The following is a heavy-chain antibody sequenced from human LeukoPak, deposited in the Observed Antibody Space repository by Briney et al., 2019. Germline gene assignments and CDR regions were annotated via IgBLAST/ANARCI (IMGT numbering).Heavy chain of an antibody. CDR1: GYSISSGYY. V-gene: IGHV4-38-2*01. CDR3: ARHQLAAAGGRSFDY. D-gene: IGHD6-13*01. CDR2: IYHSSST. Sequence: SETLSLTCAASGYSISSGYYCGWIRQPPGKGLEWIGSIYHSSSTYYNPSLKSRVTISVDTSKNQFSLKLSSVTAADTAVYYCARHQLAAAGGRSFDYWGQGTLVTVSS. J-gene: IGHJ4*02.